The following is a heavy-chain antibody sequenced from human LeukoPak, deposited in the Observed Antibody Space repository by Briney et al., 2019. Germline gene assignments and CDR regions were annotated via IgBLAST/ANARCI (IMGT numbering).Heavy chain of an antibody. Sequence: PSETLSLTCAVSGGSISSSNWWSWVRQPPGKGLEWIGEINHSGSTNYNPSLKSRVTISVDTSKNQFSLKLSSVTAADTAVYYCARGPPITQGLGYFQHWGQGTLVTVSS. CDR2: INHSGST. D-gene: IGHD3-16*01. CDR3: ARGPPITQGLGYFQH. CDR1: GGSISSSNW. J-gene: IGHJ1*01. V-gene: IGHV4-4*02.